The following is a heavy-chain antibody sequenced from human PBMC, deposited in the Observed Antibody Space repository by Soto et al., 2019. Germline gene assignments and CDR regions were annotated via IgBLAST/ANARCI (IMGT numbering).Heavy chain of an antibody. CDR3: ARGSPQLPKHWFDP. CDR1: GGSFSGYY. CDR2: INHSGST. D-gene: IGHD1-1*01. V-gene: IGHV4-34*01. J-gene: IGHJ5*02. Sequence: PSETLSLSCAVYGGSFSGYYWSWIRQPPGKGLEWIGEINHSGSTNYNPSLKSRVTISVDTSKNQFSLKLSSVTAVDTAVYYCARGSPQLPKHWFDPWGQGTLVTVSS.